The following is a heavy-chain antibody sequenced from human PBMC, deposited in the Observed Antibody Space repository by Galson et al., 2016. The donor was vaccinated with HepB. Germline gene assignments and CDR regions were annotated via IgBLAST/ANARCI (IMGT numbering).Heavy chain of an antibody. J-gene: IGHJ4*02. Sequence: SETLSLTCTVHGESFSYYWSWIRQAPGKGLEWIGEVNHDGNTRYSPSLKSRVTMSVDTSKNQFSLKLSSVTAADTAVYYCASSDWFRYFDYWGQGTLVTVSS. CDR3: ASSDWFRYFDY. V-gene: IGHV4-34*01. D-gene: IGHD3-9*01. CDR1: GESFSYY. CDR2: VNHDGNT.